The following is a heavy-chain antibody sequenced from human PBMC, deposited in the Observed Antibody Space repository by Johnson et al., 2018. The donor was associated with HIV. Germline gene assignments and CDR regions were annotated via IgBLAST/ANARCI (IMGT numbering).Heavy chain of an antibody. CDR3: MVAPRPGDVFDI. D-gene: IGHD2-8*01. J-gene: IGHJ3*02. CDR2: IRYDGSEK. CDR1: GFTFSTYG. Sequence: QVQLVESGGGLIQPGGSLRLSCAASGFTFSTYGMHWVRQAPGKGLEWVAFIRYDGSEKSYADSVKGRFTISRDNSKNTLYLQMNSLRVEDTALYYCMVAPRPGDVFDIWGQGTMVVVSS. V-gene: IGHV3-30*02.